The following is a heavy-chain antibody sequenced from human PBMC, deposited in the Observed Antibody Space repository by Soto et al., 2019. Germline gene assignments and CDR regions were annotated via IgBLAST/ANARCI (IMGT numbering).Heavy chain of an antibody. CDR1: GYTFTGYY. V-gene: IGHV1-2*04. CDR3: ARSVRITIFGAYNGFDY. D-gene: IGHD3-3*01. Sequence: GASVKVSCKASGYTFTGYYMHWVRQAPGQGLEWMGWINPNSGGTNYAQKFQGWVTMTRDTSISTAYMELSRLRSDDTAVYYCARSVRITIFGAYNGFDYWGQGTLVTVSS. J-gene: IGHJ4*02. CDR2: INPNSGGT.